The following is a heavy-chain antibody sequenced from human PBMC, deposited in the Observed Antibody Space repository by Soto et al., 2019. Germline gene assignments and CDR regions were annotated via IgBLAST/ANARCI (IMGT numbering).Heavy chain of an antibody. CDR1: GFTFGSYA. CDR3: ARESSAGGFDY. J-gene: IGHJ4*02. CDR2: ISYVGSNK. V-gene: IGHV3-30-3*01. Sequence: QVPLVESGGGVVQPGRSLRLSCAASGFTFGSYAMHWVRQAPGKGLEWVAVISYVGSNKYYADSVKGRFTISRDNSKNTRYLQMNSLKAEATAVYYWARESSAGGFDYWGQGTLVTVSS. D-gene: IGHD6-6*01.